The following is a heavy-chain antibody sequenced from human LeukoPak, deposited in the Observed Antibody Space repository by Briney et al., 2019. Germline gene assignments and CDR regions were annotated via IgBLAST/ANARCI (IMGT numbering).Heavy chain of an antibody. J-gene: IGHJ4*02. D-gene: IGHD2-2*01. CDR3: ARDSYAGPDY. CDR1: GFTFSSYG. CDR2: ISYDGSNK. V-gene: IGHV3-30*03. Sequence: PGGSLRLSCAASGFTFSSYGMHWVRQAPGKGLEWVAVISYDGSNKYYADSVKGRFTISRDNSKNTLYLQMNSLRAEDTAVYYCARDSYAGPDYWGQGTLVTVSS.